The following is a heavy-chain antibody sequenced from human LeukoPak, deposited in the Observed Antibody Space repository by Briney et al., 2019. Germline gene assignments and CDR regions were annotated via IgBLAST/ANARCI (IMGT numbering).Heavy chain of an antibody. CDR2: INPNSGGT. CDR1: GYTFTGYY. Sequence: ASVKVSCKASGYTFTGYYMHWVRQAPGQGLEWMGWINPNSGGTNHAQKFQGRVTMTRDTSISTAYMELSRLRSDDTAVYYCATLGDYGGNSGRLTSFDYWGQGTLVTVSS. J-gene: IGHJ4*02. CDR3: ATLGDYGGNSGRLTSFDY. D-gene: IGHD4-23*01. V-gene: IGHV1-2*02.